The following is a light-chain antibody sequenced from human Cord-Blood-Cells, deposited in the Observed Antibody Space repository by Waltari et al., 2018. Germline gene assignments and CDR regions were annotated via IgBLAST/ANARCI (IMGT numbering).Light chain of an antibody. CDR3: QQGYSTPYS. CDR2: AAS. V-gene: IGKV1-39*01. CDR1: QSISSY. J-gene: IGKJ2*03. Sequence: DIQMTQSPSSLSASVGDRVTITCRASQSISSYLNWYQQKPGKAPKLLIYAASSLQSGVPSRFSGSESGTDFTLTISSLQPEDFAPYYCQQGYSTPYSFGQGTKLEIK.